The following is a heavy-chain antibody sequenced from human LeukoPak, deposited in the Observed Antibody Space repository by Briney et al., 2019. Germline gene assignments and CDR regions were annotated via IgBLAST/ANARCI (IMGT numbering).Heavy chain of an antibody. J-gene: IGHJ4*02. CDR1: GDSVSRNSVA. D-gene: IGHD4-11*01. CDR3: ARGQYSAHDY. CDR2: TYYRSKWYN. V-gene: IGHV6-1*01. Sequence: SQTLSLTCAISGDSVSRNSVAWNWIRQSPSRGLEWLGRTYYRSKWYNDYAVSVRSRISINPDTSKNQVSLQLNSVTPEDTAVYYCARGQYSAHDYWGQGTLVTVSS.